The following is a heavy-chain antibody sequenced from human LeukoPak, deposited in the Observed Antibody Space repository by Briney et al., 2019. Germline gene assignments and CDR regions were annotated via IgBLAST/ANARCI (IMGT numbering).Heavy chain of an antibody. CDR3: AKGRYYFDY. J-gene: IGHJ4*02. CDR2: ISGGGGGT. V-gene: IGHV3-23*01. D-gene: IGHD3-16*01. CDR1: GFTFSSYA. Sequence: GGSLRLSCAASGFTFSSYAMSWVRQAPGKGLEWVSAISGGGGGTYYADSVKGRFTISRDNSKNTLYLQMNSLRAEDTTVYYCAKGRYYFDYWGQGTLVTVSS.